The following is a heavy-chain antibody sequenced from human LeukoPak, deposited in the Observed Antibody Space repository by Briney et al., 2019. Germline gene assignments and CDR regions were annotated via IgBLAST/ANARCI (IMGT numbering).Heavy chain of an antibody. V-gene: IGHV3-30*02. Sequence: GGSLRLSCVGSGFTFSSYGMHWVRQAAGKGLEWVAFIRHDGSNEYYAASVKGRFTVSRDNSKNTLFLQMNSLRVEEMAVYYCAKEVHPYDSGTYYFDYWGRGTLVTVSS. CDR3: AKEVHPYDSGTYYFDY. CDR2: IRHDGSNE. CDR1: GFTFSSYG. J-gene: IGHJ4*02. D-gene: IGHD3-10*01.